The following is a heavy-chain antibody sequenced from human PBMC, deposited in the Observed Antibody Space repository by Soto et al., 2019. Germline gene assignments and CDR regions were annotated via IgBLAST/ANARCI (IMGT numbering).Heavy chain of an antibody. CDR2: IYWNDDK. D-gene: IGHD3-3*01. V-gene: IGHV2-5*01. CDR3: AHRLDYDFWSGYYNL. CDR1: GFSLSTSGVG. J-gene: IGHJ4*02. Sequence: SGPTLVKPTQTLTLTCTFSGFSLSTSGVGVGRIRQPPGKALEWLALIYWNDDKRYSPSLKSRLTITKDTSKNQVVLTMTNMDPVDTATYYCAHRLDYDFWSGYYNLWGQGTLVTVSS.